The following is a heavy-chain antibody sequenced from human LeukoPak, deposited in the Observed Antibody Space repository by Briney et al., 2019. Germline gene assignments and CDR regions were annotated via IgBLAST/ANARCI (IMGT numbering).Heavy chain of an antibody. D-gene: IGHD3-10*01. CDR2: IKEDGSRA. Sequence: PGGSLRLSCGACGFSFSTYWMDWLRQAPGKGLAWVASIKEDGSRADYVDSVRGRFTVSRDNTKNSLFLQMNSLRVDDTAVYYCASDRAFSQFDYWGQGTLVTVS. J-gene: IGHJ4*02. CDR1: GFSFSTYW. V-gene: IGHV3-7*01. CDR3: ASDRAFSQFDY.